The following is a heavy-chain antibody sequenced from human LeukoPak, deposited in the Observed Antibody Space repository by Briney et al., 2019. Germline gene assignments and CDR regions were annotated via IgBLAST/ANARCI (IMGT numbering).Heavy chain of an antibody. CDR1: GFTFSSYA. CDR2: ISGSGGST. CDR3: AKALAGGLYYYDSSGYYDDY. Sequence: GGSLRLSCAASGFTFSSYAMSWVRQAPGKGLEWVSAISGSGGSTYYADSVKGRFTISRDNSKNTLYLQMNSLRAEDTAVYYCAKALAGGLYYYDSSGYYDDYWGQGTLVTVSS. V-gene: IGHV3-23*01. J-gene: IGHJ4*02. D-gene: IGHD3-22*01.